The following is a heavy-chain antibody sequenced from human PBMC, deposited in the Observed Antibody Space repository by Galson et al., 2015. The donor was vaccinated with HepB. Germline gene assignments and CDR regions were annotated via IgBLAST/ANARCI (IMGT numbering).Heavy chain of an antibody. CDR1: GFTFSNAW. Sequence: SLRLSCAASGFTFSNAWMSWVRQAPGKGLEWVGRIKSKTDGGTTDYAAPVKGRFTISRDDSKNTLYLQMNSLKTEDTAVYYCTTAPGYYDFWSGYYPEYFQHWGQGTLVTVSS. CDR2: IKSKTDGGTT. V-gene: IGHV3-15*01. CDR3: TTAPGYYDFWSGYYPEYFQH. D-gene: IGHD3-3*01. J-gene: IGHJ1*01.